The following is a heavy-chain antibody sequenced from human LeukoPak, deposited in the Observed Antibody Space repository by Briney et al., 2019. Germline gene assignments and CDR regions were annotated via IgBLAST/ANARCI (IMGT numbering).Heavy chain of an antibody. V-gene: IGHV3-23*01. CDR3: AKSIWSGYSSFDY. Sequence: GGSLRLSCAASGFTLSSYAMSWVRQAPGKGLQWVSVISGSGGSTYYADSVKGRFTISRDNSKNTLYLQMNSLRADDTAVYYCAKSIWSGYSSFDYWGQGTLVTVSS. CDR2: ISGSGGST. D-gene: IGHD3-3*01. J-gene: IGHJ4*02. CDR1: GFTLSSYA.